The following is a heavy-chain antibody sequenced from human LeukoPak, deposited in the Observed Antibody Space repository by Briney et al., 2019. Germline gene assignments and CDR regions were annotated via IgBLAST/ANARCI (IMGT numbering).Heavy chain of an antibody. CDR3: ARDYCSSTSCYIDY. D-gene: IGHD2-2*02. V-gene: IGHV4-31*03. CDR1: GGSISSGGYY. J-gene: IGHJ4*02. CDR2: NYYSGST. Sequence: SETLSLTCTVSGGSISSGGYYWSWIRQHPGKGLEWIGYNYYSGSTYYNPSLKSRVTISVDTSKNQFSLKLSSVTAADTAVYYCARDYCSSTSCYIDYWGQGTLVTVSS.